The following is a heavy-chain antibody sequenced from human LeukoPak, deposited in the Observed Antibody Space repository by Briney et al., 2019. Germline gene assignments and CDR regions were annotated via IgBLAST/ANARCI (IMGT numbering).Heavy chain of an antibody. D-gene: IGHD3-22*01. V-gene: IGHV3-21*06. J-gene: IGHJ4*02. CDR1: GFAFSTYT. CDR2: INSGGSTT. CDR3: LRRDSRDF. Sequence: GGSLRLSCAACGFAFSTYTMNWARQAPGKGLQWVASINSGGSTTHYADSVKGRFTISRDNAQNVLYLQMNGLRADDAAVYYCLRRDSRDFWGQGTLVTVSS.